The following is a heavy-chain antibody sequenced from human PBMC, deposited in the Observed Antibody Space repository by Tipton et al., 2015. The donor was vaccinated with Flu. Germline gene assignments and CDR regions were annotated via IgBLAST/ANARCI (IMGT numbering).Heavy chain of an antibody. D-gene: IGHD2-2*01. Sequence: QLVQSGGGVVQPGGSLRLSCAASGFTFSSYGMHWVRQAPGKGLEWVAFIRYDGSNKYYADSVKGRFTISRDNSKNTLYLQMNSLRAEDTAVCYCAKEEGYCSSTSCQITYYYYGMDVWGQGTTVTVSS. CDR3: AKEEGYCSSTSCQITYYYYGMDV. J-gene: IGHJ6*02. CDR2: IRYDGSNK. V-gene: IGHV3-30*02. CDR1: GFTFSSYG.